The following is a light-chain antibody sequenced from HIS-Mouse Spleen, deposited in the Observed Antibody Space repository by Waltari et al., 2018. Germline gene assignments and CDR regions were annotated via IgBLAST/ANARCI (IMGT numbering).Light chain of an antibody. Sequence: QSVLTQPPSASGTPGQRVTISCSGSSSNIGSNYVYWYQQLPGTAPKLLIHRNNRRPSGVPVRFSGSKSGTSASLAISGLRSEDEADYYCAAWDDSLSGPVFGGGTKLTVL. CDR3: AAWDDSLSGPV. J-gene: IGLJ3*02. CDR2: RNN. V-gene: IGLV1-47*01. CDR1: SSNIGSNY.